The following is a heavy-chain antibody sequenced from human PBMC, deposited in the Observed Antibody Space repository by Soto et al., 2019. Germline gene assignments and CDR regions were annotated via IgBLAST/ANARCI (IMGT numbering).Heavy chain of an antibody. CDR1: GFTFSGSS. Sequence: GGSLRLSCAASGFTFSGSSVHWVRQASGKGLEWVGRIRNEVHSYATAYAASVRGRFTISRDDSKNTTFLQMKSLNTEDTAVYYCISHSPEDMKRTWGQGTLVTVSS. CDR3: ISHSPEDMKRT. V-gene: IGHV3-73*01. J-gene: IGHJ4*02. CDR2: IRNEVHSYAT. D-gene: IGHD2-15*01.